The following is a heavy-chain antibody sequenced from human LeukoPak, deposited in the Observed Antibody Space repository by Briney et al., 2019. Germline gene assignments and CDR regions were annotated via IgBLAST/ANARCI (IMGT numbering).Heavy chain of an antibody. CDR1: GFTFSSYA. J-gene: IGHJ4*02. CDR3: ARGRWLQSYFDY. D-gene: IGHD5-24*01. CDR2: ISSNGGST. Sequence: LTGGSLRLSCAASGFTFSSYAMHWVRQAPGKGLEYVSAISSNGGSTYYANSVKGRFTISRDNSKNTLYLQMGSLRAKDMAVYYCARGRWLQSYFDYWGQGTLVTVSS. V-gene: IGHV3-64*01.